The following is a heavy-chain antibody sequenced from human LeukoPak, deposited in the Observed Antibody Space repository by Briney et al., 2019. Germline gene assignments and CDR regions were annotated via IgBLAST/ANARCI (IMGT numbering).Heavy chain of an antibody. CDR1: GGTFSSYT. CDR2: IIPLFGTP. D-gene: IGHD4-17*01. CDR3: AKKDYGDSFDY. J-gene: IGHJ4*02. Sequence: ASVKVSCKASGGTFSSYTISWVRQAPGQGLEWMGGIIPLFGTPNYAQKFQDRLTITADKSTSTAYMELSSLRSDDTAVYYCAKKDYGDSFDYWGQGTPVTVSS. V-gene: IGHV1-69*06.